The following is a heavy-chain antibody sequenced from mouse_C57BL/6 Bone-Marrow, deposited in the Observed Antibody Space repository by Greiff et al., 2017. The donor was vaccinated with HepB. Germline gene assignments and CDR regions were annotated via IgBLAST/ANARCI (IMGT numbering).Heavy chain of an antibody. CDR3: ARLTR. V-gene: IGHV1-26*01. CDR1: GYTFTDYY. J-gene: IGHJ2*01. Sequence: VRLQQSGPELVKPGASVKISCKASGYTFTDYYMNWVKQSHGKSLEWIGDINPNNGGTSYNQKFKGKATLTVDKSSSTAYMELRSLTSEDSAVYYCARLTRWGQGTTLTVSS. CDR2: INPNNGGT.